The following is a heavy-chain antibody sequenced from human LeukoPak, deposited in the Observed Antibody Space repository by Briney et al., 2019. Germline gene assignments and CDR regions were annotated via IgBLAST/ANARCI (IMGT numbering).Heavy chain of an antibody. J-gene: IGHJ4*02. CDR3: ARLYYYDSSGYYDPFDY. CDR2: INPNSGGT. Sequence: RGSLRLSCAASGYTFTGYYMHWVRQAPGQGLEWMGWINPNSGGTNYAQKFQGRVTMTRDTSISTAYMELSRLRSDDTAVYYCARLYYYDSSGYYDPFDYWGQGTLVTVSP. CDR1: GYTFTGYY. V-gene: IGHV1-2*02. D-gene: IGHD3-22*01.